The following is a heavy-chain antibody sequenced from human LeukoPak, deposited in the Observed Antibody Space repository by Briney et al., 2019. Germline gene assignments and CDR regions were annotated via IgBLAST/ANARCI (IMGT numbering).Heavy chain of an antibody. J-gene: IGHJ4*02. CDR1: GGSFSGYY. Sequence: PSETLSLTCAVYGGSFSGYYWSWIRQPPGKGLERIGEINHSGSTNYNPSLKSRVTISVDTSKNQFSLKLSSVTAADTAVYYCARYGGLRSDYWGQGTLVTVSS. D-gene: IGHD4-17*01. CDR2: INHSGST. V-gene: IGHV4-34*01. CDR3: ARYGGLRSDY.